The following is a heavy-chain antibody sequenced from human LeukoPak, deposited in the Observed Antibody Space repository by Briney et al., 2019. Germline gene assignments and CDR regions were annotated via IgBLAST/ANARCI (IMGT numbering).Heavy chain of an antibody. J-gene: IGHJ4*02. CDR3: ARVRDFSNLGPFDF. V-gene: IGHV3-48*03. Sequence: GGSLRLSCAASGFTFSSYEMNWVRQAPGKGLEWVSYISSSGSTIYYADSVKGRFTIPRDNGKNSLYLQMNSLRAEDTAVYYCARVRDFSNLGPFDFWGQGTLVTVSS. CDR1: GFTFSSYE. D-gene: IGHD4-11*01. CDR2: ISSSGSTI.